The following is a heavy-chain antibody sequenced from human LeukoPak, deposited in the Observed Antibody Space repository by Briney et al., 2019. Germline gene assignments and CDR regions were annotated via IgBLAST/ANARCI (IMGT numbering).Heavy chain of an antibody. Sequence: SVKVSCKASGGTFSSYAISWVRQAPGQGLEWMGGIISIFGTANYAQKFQGRVTITADKSTSTAYMELSSLRSEDTAVYYCAREGNGDYAGEAYYFDYWGQGTLVTVSS. CDR3: AREGNGDYAGEAYYFDY. D-gene: IGHD4-17*01. CDR2: IISIFGTA. CDR1: GGTFSSYA. V-gene: IGHV1-69*06. J-gene: IGHJ4*02.